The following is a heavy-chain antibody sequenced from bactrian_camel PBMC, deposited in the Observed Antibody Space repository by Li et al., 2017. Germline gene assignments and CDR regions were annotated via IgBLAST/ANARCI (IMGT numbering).Heavy chain of an antibody. CDR2: IEPDGGT. J-gene: IGHJ4*01. CDR3: AAENTLPTDNGLTLDECSPLSEY. Sequence: HVQLVESGGGSVQAGGSLKLSCAVDGSSGYILRRCKMGWWRRAPGAKRELVSTIEPDGGTTYLEDVKGRFTISQDKAKNAMYLQMNSLKPEDTAVYYCAAENTLPTDNGLTLDECSPLSEYWGQGTQVTVSP. V-gene: IGHV3S53*01. CDR1: GSSGYILRRCK.